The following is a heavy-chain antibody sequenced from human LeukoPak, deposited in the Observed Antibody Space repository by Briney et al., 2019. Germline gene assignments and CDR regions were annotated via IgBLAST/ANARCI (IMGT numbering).Heavy chain of an antibody. CDR3: ARDLIYAWVGYSEFDS. D-gene: IGHD3-22*01. CDR1: GFIFSSYW. CDR2: IKQDGSEM. J-gene: IGHJ4*02. V-gene: IGHV3-7*01. Sequence: GGSLRLSCTASGFIFSSYWMSWVRQAPGKGLEWVAHIKQDGSEMFYVDAVRGRFIISRDNDKNSLYLQMINLRVEDTALYYCARDLIYAWVGYSEFDSSGPGTLVSVSA.